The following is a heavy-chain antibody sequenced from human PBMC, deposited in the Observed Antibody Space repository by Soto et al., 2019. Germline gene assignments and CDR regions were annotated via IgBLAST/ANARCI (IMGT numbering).Heavy chain of an antibody. CDR3: ARAINFDFWSDSQSGYYFDY. Sequence: SETLSLTCTVSGGSVSSGSYYWSWIRQPPRKGLEWIAYMSYTGTTNYNPSLESRVAISVDTSKDQFSLKLTSVTAADTAVYYCARAINFDFWSDSQSGYYFDYWGQGTLVTVSS. J-gene: IGHJ4*02. CDR1: GGSVSSGSYY. D-gene: IGHD3-3*01. CDR2: MSYTGTT. V-gene: IGHV4-61*01.